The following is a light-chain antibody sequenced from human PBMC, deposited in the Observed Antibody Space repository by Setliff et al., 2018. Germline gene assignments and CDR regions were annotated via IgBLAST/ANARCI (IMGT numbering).Light chain of an antibody. CDR3: SSYAGSNNLV. CDR1: SRDVGAHDF. CDR2: EVS. Sequence: QSVLTQPASVSESPGQSITISCTGTSRDVGAHDFVSWYQQRPGKAPKLIIYEVSKRPSGVPDRFSGSKSGNTASLTVSGLQAEDEADYYCSSYAGSNNLVFGGGTKVTVL. V-gene: IGLV2-8*01. J-gene: IGLJ2*01.